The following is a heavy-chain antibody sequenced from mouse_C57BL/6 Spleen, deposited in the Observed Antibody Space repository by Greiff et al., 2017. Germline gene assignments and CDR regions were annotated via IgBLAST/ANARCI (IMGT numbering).Heavy chain of an antibody. CDR1: GYSITSGYD. V-gene: IGHV3-1*01. CDR3: ARDWGGSRARDY. Sequence: VQLQQSGPGMVKPSQSLSLTCTVTGYSITSGYDWHWIRHFPGNKLEWMGYISYSGSTNYNPSLKSRISITPATSKNHFFLELNSVTTEDTATYYCARDWGGSRARDYWGQGASVTVSS. CDR2: ISYSGST. D-gene: IGHD1-1*01. J-gene: IGHJ4*01.